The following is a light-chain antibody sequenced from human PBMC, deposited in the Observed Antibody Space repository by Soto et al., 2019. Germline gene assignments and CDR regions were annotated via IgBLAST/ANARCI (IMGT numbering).Light chain of an antibody. CDR1: QTISSW. CDR3: QHYNSYPEA. J-gene: IGKJ1*01. CDR2: KAS. Sequence: DIHVTRSPSTLSGSVEDRVTITCLASQTISSWLAWYQKKPGKAPKLLIYKASTLKSGVPSRFRGSGYGTELTLTISSMQTDDFETYYCQHYNSYPEAFGHGTKVDIK. V-gene: IGKV1-5*03.